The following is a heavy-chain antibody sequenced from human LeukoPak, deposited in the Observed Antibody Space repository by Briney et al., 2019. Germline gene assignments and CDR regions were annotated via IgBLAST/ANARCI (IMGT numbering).Heavy chain of an antibody. CDR2: ISGSGGST. Sequence: GGSLRLSCAASGFTFSSYAMSWVRQAPGKGLEWVSAISGSGGSTYYADSAKGRFTISRDNSKNTLYLQMNSLRAEDTAVYYCAKRRKGGAAAGTFDYWGQGTLVTVSS. J-gene: IGHJ4*02. D-gene: IGHD6-13*01. CDR1: GFTFSSYA. V-gene: IGHV3-23*01. CDR3: AKRRKGGAAAGTFDY.